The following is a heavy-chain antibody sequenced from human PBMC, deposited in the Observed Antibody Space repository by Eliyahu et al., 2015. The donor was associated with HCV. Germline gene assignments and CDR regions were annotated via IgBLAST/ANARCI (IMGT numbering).Heavy chain of an antibody. Sequence: QVQLVESGGGLVKPGGSLRLSXAASXFTFVTSYMXWXRQAPGKGXEWVSYISSSSSYTNYADSVKGRFTISRDNAKNSLYLQMNSLRAEDTAVYYCARDRPVAGFWGIDYWGQGTLVTVSS. CDR2: ISSSSSYT. CDR1: XFTFVTSY. V-gene: IGHV3-11*06. D-gene: IGHD6-19*01. CDR3: ARDRPVAGFWGIDY. J-gene: IGHJ4*02.